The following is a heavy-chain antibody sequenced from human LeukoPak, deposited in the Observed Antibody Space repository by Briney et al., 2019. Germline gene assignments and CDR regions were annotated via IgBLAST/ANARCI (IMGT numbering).Heavy chain of an antibody. D-gene: IGHD3-10*01. Sequence: SETLSLTCTVSGGSISSGSYYWSWIRQPAGKGLEWIGRIYTSGSTNYNPSLKSRVTISVDKSKNQFSLKLSSVTAADTAVYYCARDSGGGSGSYYGFDYWGQGTLVTVSS. CDR3: ARDSGGGSGSYYGFDY. CDR2: IYTSGST. CDR1: GGSISSGSYY. J-gene: IGHJ4*02. V-gene: IGHV4-61*02.